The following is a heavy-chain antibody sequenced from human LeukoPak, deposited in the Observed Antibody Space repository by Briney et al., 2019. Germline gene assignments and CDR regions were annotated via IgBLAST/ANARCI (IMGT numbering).Heavy chain of an antibody. CDR3: ARGERGNSDY. V-gene: IGHV4-34*01. CDR1: GGSFSGYY. Sequence: SETLSLTCAVYGGSFSGYYWSWIRQPPGKGLEWIGEINHSGSTNYNPSLKSRVTISVDTSKNQFSLKLSSVTAADTAVYYCARGERGNSDYWGQGTLVTVSS. CDR2: INHSGST. J-gene: IGHJ4*02. D-gene: IGHD4-23*01.